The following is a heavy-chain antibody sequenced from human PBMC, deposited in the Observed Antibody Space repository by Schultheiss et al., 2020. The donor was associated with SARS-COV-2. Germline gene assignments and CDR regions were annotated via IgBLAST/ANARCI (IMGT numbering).Heavy chain of an antibody. CDR2: ISSSGSTI. CDR1: GFTFSSYG. Sequence: GGSLRLSCAASGFTFSSYGMHWVRQAPGKGLEWVSYISSSGSTIYYADSVKGRFTISRDNSKNTLYLQMNSLRAEDTALYYCARENSGKGFDYWGQGTLVTVSS. CDR3: ARENSGKGFDY. V-gene: IGHV3-48*01. J-gene: IGHJ4*02. D-gene: IGHD6-25*01.